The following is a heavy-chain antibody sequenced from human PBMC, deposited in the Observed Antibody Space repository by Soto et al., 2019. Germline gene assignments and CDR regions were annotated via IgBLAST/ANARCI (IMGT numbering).Heavy chain of an antibody. CDR1: GYSFTSYW. V-gene: IGHV5-51*01. Sequence: GESLKISCKGSGYSFTSYWIGWVRQMPGKGLEWMGIIYPGDSDTRYSPSSQGQVTISADKSISTAYLQWSSLKASDTAMYDCARQGYSSGWYGFYGMDVWGQGTTVTGSS. CDR3: ARQGYSSGWYGFYGMDV. CDR2: IYPGDSDT. J-gene: IGHJ6*02. D-gene: IGHD6-19*01.